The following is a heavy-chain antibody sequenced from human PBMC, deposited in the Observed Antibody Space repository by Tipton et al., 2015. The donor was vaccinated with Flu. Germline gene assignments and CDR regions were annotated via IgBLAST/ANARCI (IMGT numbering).Heavy chain of an antibody. CDR3: ARAGTTWGRMDV. CDR2: IDYSGNT. J-gene: IGHJ6*02. V-gene: IGHV4-39*07. CDR1: GGSVSSSPYY. Sequence: TLSLTCTVSGGSVSSSPYYWGWVRQSPGKGLEWIGTIDYSGNTHYNPSLESRVTISVDTSKNQFSLKLSSVTAADTAAYYCARAGTTWGRMDVWGQGTTVTVSS. D-gene: IGHD3-16*01.